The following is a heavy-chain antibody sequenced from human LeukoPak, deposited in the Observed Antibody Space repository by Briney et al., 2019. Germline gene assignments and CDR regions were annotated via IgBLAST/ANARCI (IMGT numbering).Heavy chain of an antibody. J-gene: IGHJ6*03. V-gene: IGHV3-23*01. Sequence: GGSLRLSCAASGFTFSTYGMNWVRQAPGKGLEWVSSITDSGDNAYYADFVKGRFTISRDNSKNTLYLQMNSLRAEDTAVYYCAKDLTECSSTSCYLYYYYMDVWGKGTTVTVSS. CDR2: ITDSGDNA. CDR1: GFTFSTYG. CDR3: AKDLTECSSTSCYLYYYYMDV. D-gene: IGHD2-2*01.